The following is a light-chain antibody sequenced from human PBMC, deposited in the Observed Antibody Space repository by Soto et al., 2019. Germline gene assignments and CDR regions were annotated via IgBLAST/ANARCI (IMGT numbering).Light chain of an antibody. V-gene: IGKV1-39*01. Sequence: DIHMTQSPSSLSASVGDTVTITCRASQNIDMYLNWYQQKPGKAPRVLISGASNLQSGVPSRFSGSESGTDFTHTISSLQSQDFASYFCQHTFNSPPWTFGQGTKVAVK. CDR1: QNIDMY. J-gene: IGKJ1*01. CDR3: QHTFNSPPWT. CDR2: GAS.